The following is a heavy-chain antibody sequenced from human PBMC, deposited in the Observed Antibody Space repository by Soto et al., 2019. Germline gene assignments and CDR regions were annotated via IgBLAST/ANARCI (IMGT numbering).Heavy chain of an antibody. J-gene: IGHJ4*02. CDR2: ISYDGSNK. Sequence: GGSLRLSCAASGFTFSSYAMHWVRQAPGKGLEWVAVISYDGSNKYYADSVKGRFTISRDNSKNTLYLQMNSLRAEDTAVYYCARDSRRNGYYYDSSGYPGYWGQGTLVTVSS. CDR1: GFTFSSYA. V-gene: IGHV3-30-3*01. D-gene: IGHD3-22*01. CDR3: ARDSRRNGYYYDSSGYPGY.